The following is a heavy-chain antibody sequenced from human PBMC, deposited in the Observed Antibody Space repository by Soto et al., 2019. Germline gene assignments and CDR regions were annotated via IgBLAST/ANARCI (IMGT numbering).Heavy chain of an antibody. D-gene: IGHD2-2*01. J-gene: IGHJ4*02. Sequence: GGSLRLSCAASAFTFSSYWMSWVRQAPGKGLEWVANIKQDGSEKYYVDSVKGRFTISRDNAKNSLYLQMNSLRAEDTAVYYCARIPTRGSSTSCFDCWGQGTLVTVSS. CDR3: ARIPTRGSSTSCFDC. CDR1: AFTFSSYW. CDR2: IKQDGSEK. V-gene: IGHV3-7*01.